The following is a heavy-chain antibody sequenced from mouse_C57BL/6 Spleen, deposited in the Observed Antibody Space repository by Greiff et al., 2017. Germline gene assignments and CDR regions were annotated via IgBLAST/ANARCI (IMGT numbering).Heavy chain of an antibody. J-gene: IGHJ4*01. D-gene: IGHD2-4*01. V-gene: IGHV1-39*01. CDR2: INPNYGTT. CDR3: AREDYDGGYAMDY. CDR1: GYSFTDYN. Sequence: EVKLMESGPELVKPGASVKISCKASGYSFTDYNMNWVKQSNGKSLEWIGVINPNYGTTSYNQKFKGKATLTVDQSYSTAYMQLNSLTSEDSAVYYCAREDYDGGYAMDYWGQGTSVTVST.